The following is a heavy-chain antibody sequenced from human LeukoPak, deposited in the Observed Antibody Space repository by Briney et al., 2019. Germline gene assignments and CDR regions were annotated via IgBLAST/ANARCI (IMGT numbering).Heavy chain of an antibody. D-gene: IGHD6-19*01. CDR2: IYYSGST. V-gene: IGHV4-39*01. J-gene: IGHJ3*02. CDR3: ARLMQWLVHDAFDI. CDR1: GFTFSSYA. Sequence: GSLRLSCAASGFTFSSYAMSWVRQAPGKGLGCIGSIYYSGSTYYNPSLKSQVNISVDTSKNQLSLKRSSVTAADTAVYYCARLMQWLVHDAFDIWGQGTMVTGSS.